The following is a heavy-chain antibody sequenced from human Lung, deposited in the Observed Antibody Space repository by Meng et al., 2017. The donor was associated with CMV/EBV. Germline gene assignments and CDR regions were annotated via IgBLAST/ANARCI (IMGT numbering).Heavy chain of an antibody. CDR1: RFTFSDYY. CDR2: ISSSGSTI. J-gene: IGHJ5*02. V-gene: IGHV3-11*01. D-gene: IGHD3-3*01. CDR3: AREVAYDFWSGYNWFDP. Sequence: GGSLRLXXAASRFTFSDYYMSWIRQAPGKGLEWVSYISSSGSTIYYADSVKGRFTISRDNAKNSLYLQMNSLRAEDTAVYYCAREVAYDFWSGYNWFDPWGQGTLVTVSS.